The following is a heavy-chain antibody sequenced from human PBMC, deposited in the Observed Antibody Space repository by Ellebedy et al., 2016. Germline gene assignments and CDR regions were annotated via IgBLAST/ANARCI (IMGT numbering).Heavy chain of an antibody. Sequence: SGPTLVKPTQTLTLTCTFSGFSFSSSGVGVGWIRQPPGKALEWLALIYWDDVRRYSPSLKSRLSITKDTSKNQVVLTLINMDPVDTATYYCAHRRSPRSNDWSTFGYWGQGTLVIVSS. V-gene: IGHV2-5*02. D-gene: IGHD6-19*01. J-gene: IGHJ4*02. CDR3: AHRRSPRSNDWSTFGY. CDR2: IYWDDVR. CDR1: GFSFSSSGVG.